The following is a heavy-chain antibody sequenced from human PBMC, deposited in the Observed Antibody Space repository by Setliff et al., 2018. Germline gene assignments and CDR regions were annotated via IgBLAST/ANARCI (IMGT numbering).Heavy chain of an antibody. CDR1: GFTFGDYA. CDR2: IRSKAYGGTT. CDR3: TRVGRQGYFDWLEWGGKNLHYGMDV. J-gene: IGHJ6*02. D-gene: IGHD3-9*01. Sequence: PGESLKISCTASGFTFGDYAMSWVRQAPGKGLEWVGFIRSKAYGGTTEYAASVKGRFTISRDDSKSIAYLQMNSLKTEDTAVYYCTRVGRQGYFDWLEWGGKNLHYGMDVWGQGTTVTVSS. V-gene: IGHV3-49*04.